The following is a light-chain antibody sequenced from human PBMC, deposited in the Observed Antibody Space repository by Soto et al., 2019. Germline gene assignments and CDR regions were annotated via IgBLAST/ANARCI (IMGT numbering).Light chain of an antibody. CDR2: GAS. Sequence: IVLTRSPGTLSLSPGERTTLSCRASQSISRYLAWYQQKPGQGPRLLIYGASTRATGIPARFSGSGSGTEFTLTIRSLQSEDFAVYYCQQYNNWPRTFGQGTKVDIK. CDR1: QSISRY. J-gene: IGKJ1*01. V-gene: IGKV3-15*01. CDR3: QQYNNWPRT.